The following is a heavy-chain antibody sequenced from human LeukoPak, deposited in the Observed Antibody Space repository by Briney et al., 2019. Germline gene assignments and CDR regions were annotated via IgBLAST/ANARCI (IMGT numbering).Heavy chain of an antibody. CDR3: ARTSRDGYNHFYYCDY. Sequence: SETLSLTCTVSGGSISSYYWSWLRQPPGKGVEWFGYIYYSGSTNYNPSLKSRVTISVDTSKNQFSLKLSSVTAADTAVYYCARTSRDGYNHFYYCDYWGQGTLVTVSS. V-gene: IGHV4-59*01. CDR1: GGSISSYY. CDR2: IYYSGST. J-gene: IGHJ4*02. D-gene: IGHD5-24*01.